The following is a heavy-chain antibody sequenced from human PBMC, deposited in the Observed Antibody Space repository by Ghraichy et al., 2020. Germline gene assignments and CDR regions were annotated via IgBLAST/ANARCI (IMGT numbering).Heavy chain of an antibody. V-gene: IGHV4-4*07. D-gene: IGHD3-3*01. CDR2: IYISGSI. CDR1: GGSIRRYY. Sequence: SETLSLTCTVSGGSIRRYYWSWIRQLAGKGLEWIGRIYISGSINYNPSLKSRVTMSLDTSKNQFSLKLSSVTAADTAVYYCASTYFDFWSDSSGYGMDVWGQGTTVTVSS. CDR3: ASTYFDFWSDSSGYGMDV. J-gene: IGHJ6*02.